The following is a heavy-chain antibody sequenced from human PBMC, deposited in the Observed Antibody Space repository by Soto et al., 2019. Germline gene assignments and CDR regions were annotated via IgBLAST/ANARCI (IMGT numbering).Heavy chain of an antibody. CDR1: GGSISSGNYY. CDR2: IYYSGTT. D-gene: IGHD4-17*01. Sequence: QVQLQESGPGLVKPSQTLSLTCTVSGGSISSGNYYWSWIRQHPGKGLEWIGYIYYSGTTYYNPSLKSRVTISVDTSKNQFSLKLSSVTAADTAVYYCARAYGDYYYTYYMDAWGKGTTVTVSS. V-gene: IGHV4-31*03. J-gene: IGHJ6*03. CDR3: ARAYGDYYYTYYMDA.